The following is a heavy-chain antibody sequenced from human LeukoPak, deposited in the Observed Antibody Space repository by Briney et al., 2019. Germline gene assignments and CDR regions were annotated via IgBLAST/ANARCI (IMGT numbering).Heavy chain of an antibody. CDR1: GYTFTSYD. Sequence: GASVTVSCKASGYTFTSYDINWVRQATGQGLEWMGWMNPNSANTGYAQKFQGRVTMTRNTSISTAYMELTGLRSEDTAVYYCARADDSGGYYYSHAFDIWGQGTMVTVSS. V-gene: IGHV1-8*01. CDR3: ARADDSGGYYYSHAFDI. D-gene: IGHD3-22*01. CDR2: MNPNSANT. J-gene: IGHJ3*02.